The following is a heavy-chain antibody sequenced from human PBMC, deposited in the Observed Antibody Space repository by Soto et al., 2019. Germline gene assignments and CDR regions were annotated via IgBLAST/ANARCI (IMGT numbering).Heavy chain of an antibody. J-gene: IGHJ4*02. D-gene: IGHD4-4*01. CDR2: MSGSGGRT. CDR1: GFTFSSYA. V-gene: IGHV3-23*01. CDR3: AKDRRVYGTRVTTGDY. Sequence: EVQLLESGGGLVQPGGSLRLSCAASGFTFSSYAMTWVRQPPGKGLEWVSGMSGSGGRTDYADSVKGRFTISRDNSKNTLYLQMNSLRAEDTAVYYCAKDRRVYGTRVTTGDYWGQGTLVTVSS.